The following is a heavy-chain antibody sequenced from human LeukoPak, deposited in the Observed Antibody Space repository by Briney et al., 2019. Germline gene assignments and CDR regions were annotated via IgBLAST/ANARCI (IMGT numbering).Heavy chain of an antibody. CDR3: AEDGRSGYYYDY. CDR1: GFTFSSYG. CDR2: ISYDGSNK. V-gene: IGHV3-30*18. Sequence: GGSLRLSCAASGFTFSSYGMHWVRQAPGKGLEWVAVISYDGSNKYYADSVKGRFTISRDNSKNTLYLQMNRLRAEDTAVYYCAEDGRSGYYYDYWGQGTLVTVSS. J-gene: IGHJ4*02. D-gene: IGHD3-22*01.